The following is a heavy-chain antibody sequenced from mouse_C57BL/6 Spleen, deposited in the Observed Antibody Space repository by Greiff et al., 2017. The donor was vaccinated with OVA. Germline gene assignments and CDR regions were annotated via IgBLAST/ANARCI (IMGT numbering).Heavy chain of an antibody. V-gene: IGHV1-69*01. CDR1: GYTFTSYW. CDR2: IDPSDSYT. Sequence: QVQLQQPGAELVMPGASVKLSCKASGYTFTSYWMHWVKQRPGQGLEWIGEIDPSDSYTNYNQKFKGKSTLTVDKSSSTAYMQLSSLTSEDSAVYYGARGTTVVATRYAMDYWGQGTSVTVSS. J-gene: IGHJ4*01. CDR3: ARGTTVVATRYAMDY. D-gene: IGHD1-1*01.